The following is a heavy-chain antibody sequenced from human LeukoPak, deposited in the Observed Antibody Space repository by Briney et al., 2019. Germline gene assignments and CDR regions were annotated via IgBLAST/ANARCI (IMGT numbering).Heavy chain of an antibody. Sequence: GASVKVSCKASGGTFSSYAISWVRQAPGQGLEWMGGIIPIFGTANYAQKFQGRVTITADKSTSTAYMELSSLRSEDTAVYYCARMTTVTTISSYYYYYMDVWGKGTTVTVSS. D-gene: IGHD4-11*01. CDR2: IIPIFGTA. J-gene: IGHJ6*03. V-gene: IGHV1-69*06. CDR3: ARMTTVTTISSYYYYYMDV. CDR1: GGTFSSYA.